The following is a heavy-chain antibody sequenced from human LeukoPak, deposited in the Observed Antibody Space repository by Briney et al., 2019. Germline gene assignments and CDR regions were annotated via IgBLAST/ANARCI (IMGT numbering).Heavy chain of an antibody. Sequence: PGGSLILSCAASGFTFSSYDMNWVRQAPGKGLEWVSSTSSSNNYIHYADSVKGRFTISRDNAKNSLYLQMNSLRAEDTAVYFCARGTLGAWGWWGQGTLVTVSS. D-gene: IGHD6-19*01. J-gene: IGHJ4*02. CDR1: GFTFSSYD. CDR3: ARGTLGAWGW. CDR2: TSSSNNYI. V-gene: IGHV3-21*01.